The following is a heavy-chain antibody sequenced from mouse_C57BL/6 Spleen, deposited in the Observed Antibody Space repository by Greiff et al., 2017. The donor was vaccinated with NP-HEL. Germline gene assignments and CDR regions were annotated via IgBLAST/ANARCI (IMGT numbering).Heavy chain of an antibody. J-gene: IGHJ2*01. Sequence: QVQLKESGAELVKPGASVKISCKASGYAFSSYWMNWVKQRPGKGLEWIGQIYPGDGDTNYNGKFKGKATLTAAKSSSTAYMHLSSLTSEDSAVYFCARRGTTVVGYFDYWGQGTTLTVSS. CDR1: GYAFSSYW. V-gene: IGHV1-80*01. CDR2: IYPGDGDT. CDR3: ARRGTTVVGYFDY. D-gene: IGHD1-1*01.